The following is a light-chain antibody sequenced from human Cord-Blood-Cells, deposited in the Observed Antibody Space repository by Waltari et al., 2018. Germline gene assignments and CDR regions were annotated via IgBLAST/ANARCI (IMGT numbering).Light chain of an antibody. Sequence: DIQMTQSPSSLSASVGDRVTITCRASQSISSYLNWYQQKPGKAPKLLIYAASSLQIGVPSRFSSSRSGTDFTLTISSLQPEDFATDYCQQSYSTPITFGQGTRLEIK. CDR1: QSISSY. CDR2: AAS. J-gene: IGKJ5*01. V-gene: IGKV1-39*01. CDR3: QQSYSTPIT.